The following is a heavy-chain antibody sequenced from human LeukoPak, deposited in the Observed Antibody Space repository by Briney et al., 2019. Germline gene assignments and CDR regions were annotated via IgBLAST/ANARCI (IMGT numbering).Heavy chain of an antibody. CDR3: ARMQAAAGTWYYYMDV. Sequence: GESLRLPCAASGFTFDDYGMSWVRQAPGKGLELGSGINWNGGSTGYADSVKGRFTISRDNAKNSLYMQMNSLRAEDTALYYCARMQAAAGTWYYYMDVWGKGTTVTVSS. CDR2: INWNGGST. J-gene: IGHJ6*03. D-gene: IGHD6-13*01. V-gene: IGHV3-20*04. CDR1: GFTFDDYG.